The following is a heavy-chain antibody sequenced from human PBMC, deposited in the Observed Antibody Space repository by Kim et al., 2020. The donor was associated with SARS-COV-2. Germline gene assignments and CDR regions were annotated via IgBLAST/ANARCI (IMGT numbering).Heavy chain of an antibody. CDR1: GFTFSSYA. CDR3: AKERYCSSTSCLRDYGMDV. CDR2: ISGSGGST. V-gene: IGHV3-23*01. J-gene: IGHJ6*02. D-gene: IGHD2-2*01. Sequence: GGSLRLSCAASGFTFSSYAMSWVRQAPGKGLEWVSAISGSGGSTYYADSVKGRFTISRDNSKNTLYLQMNSLRAEDTAVYYCAKERYCSSTSCLRDYGMDVWGQGTTVTVSS.